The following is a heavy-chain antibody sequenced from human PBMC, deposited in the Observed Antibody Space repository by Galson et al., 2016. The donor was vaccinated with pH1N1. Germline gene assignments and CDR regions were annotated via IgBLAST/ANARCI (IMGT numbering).Heavy chain of an antibody. J-gene: IGHJ4*02. CDR3: ARQPNTMTTIDF. V-gene: IGHV5-51*01. CDR1: GYSFTRYW. CDR2: IFPGDSDT. D-gene: IGHD3-3*01. Sequence: QSGAEVTKPGEPLKISCEASGYSFTRYWIGWVRQMPGKGLEWMGIIFPGDSDTRYSPSFQGQVTISADKSINTAYLQWTSLKASDTAMYFCARQPNTMTTIDFWGQGTLVTVSS.